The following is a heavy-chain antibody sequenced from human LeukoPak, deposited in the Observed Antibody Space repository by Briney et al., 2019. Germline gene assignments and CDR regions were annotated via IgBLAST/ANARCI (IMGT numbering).Heavy chain of an antibody. Sequence: ASVKVSCKASGYTFTSYGISWVRQAPGQGLEWMGWISAYNGNTNYAQKLQGRVTMTTDTSTSTAYMELRSLRSDDTAVYYCAKPGRGGRIQLWFGIDYWGQGTLVTVSS. J-gene: IGHJ4*02. D-gene: IGHD5-18*01. V-gene: IGHV1-18*01. CDR3: AKPGRGGRIQLWFGIDY. CDR1: GYTFTSYG. CDR2: ISAYNGNT.